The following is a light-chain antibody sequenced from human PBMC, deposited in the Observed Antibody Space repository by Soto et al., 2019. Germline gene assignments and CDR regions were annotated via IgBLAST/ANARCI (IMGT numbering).Light chain of an antibody. CDR3: HPATSFPLS. Sequence: DIQMTQSPSSVSASVGDRVTISCRASQGISSWLAWYQQKPGKAPKLLIYKASTLQTGVPSRFSGSGSGTDFTLTITNLQPEDFATYYCHPATSFPLSLGGGTKVDI. V-gene: IGKV1-12*01. CDR1: QGISSW. CDR2: KAS. J-gene: IGKJ4*01.